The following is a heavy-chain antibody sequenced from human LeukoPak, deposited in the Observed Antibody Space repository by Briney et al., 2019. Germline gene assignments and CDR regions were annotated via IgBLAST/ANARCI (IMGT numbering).Heavy chain of an antibody. Sequence: ASVKVSCKASGYTFTSYGISWVRQAPGQGLEWMGWISAYNGNTNYVQKFQGRVTMTTDTSTDIAYMDLRSLRSDDTAVYYCARAYRWTLIDYWGQGTLVTVSS. J-gene: IGHJ4*02. V-gene: IGHV1-18*04. CDR1: GYTFTSYG. CDR2: ISAYNGNT. CDR3: ARAYRWTLIDY. D-gene: IGHD4-23*01.